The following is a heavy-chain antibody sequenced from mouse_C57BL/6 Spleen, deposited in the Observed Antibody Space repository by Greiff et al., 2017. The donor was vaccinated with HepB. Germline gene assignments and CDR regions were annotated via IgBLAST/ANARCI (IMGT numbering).Heavy chain of an antibody. D-gene: IGHD1-1*01. CDR1: GFTFSDYY. J-gene: IGHJ1*03. CDR2: INYDGSST. Sequence: DVKLVESEGGLVQPGSSMKLSCTASGFTFSDYYMAWVRQVPEKGLEWVANINYDGSSTYYLDSLKSRFIISRDNAKNILYLQMSSLKSEDTATYYCARGGAITTVVARDWYFDVWGTGTTVTVSS. V-gene: IGHV5-16*01. CDR3: ARGGAITTVVARDWYFDV.